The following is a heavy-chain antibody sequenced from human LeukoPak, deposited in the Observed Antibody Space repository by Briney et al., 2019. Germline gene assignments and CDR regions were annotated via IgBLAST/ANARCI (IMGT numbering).Heavy chain of an antibody. Sequence: GASVKVSCKAPGYTFNIYGIIWVRQAPGQGLEWMGWMNPNSGNTGYAQKFQGRVTMTRNTSISTAYMELSSLRSEDTAVYYCARDSSSWQIDYWGQGTLVTVSS. CDR2: MNPNSGNT. J-gene: IGHJ4*02. CDR1: GYTFNIYG. V-gene: IGHV1-8*02. CDR3: ARDSSSWQIDY. D-gene: IGHD6-13*01.